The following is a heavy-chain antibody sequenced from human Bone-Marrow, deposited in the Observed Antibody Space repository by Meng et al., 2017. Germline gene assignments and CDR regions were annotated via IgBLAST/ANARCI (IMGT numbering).Heavy chain of an antibody. J-gene: IGHJ1*01. CDR1: GFTFSSYE. D-gene: IGHD3/OR15-3a*01. V-gene: IGHV3-48*03. CDR2: ISSSGSTI. CDR3: VRYFSTSETYKRNDF. Sequence: GESLKISCAASGFTFSSYEMNWVRQAPGKGLEWVSYISSSGSTIYYADSVKGRFTISRDNAKNSLYLQMNSLRAEDTAVYYCVRYFSTSETYKRNDFWGQGTLVTVSS.